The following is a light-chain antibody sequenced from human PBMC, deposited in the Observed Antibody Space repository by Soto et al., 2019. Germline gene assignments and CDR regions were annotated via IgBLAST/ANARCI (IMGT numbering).Light chain of an antibody. CDR2: GAS. CDR1: QSVSSN. J-gene: IGKJ5*01. CDR3: QQYNNWLIT. V-gene: IGKV3-15*01. Sequence: EIVMTQSPATLSVSPGVRATLSCRASQSVSSNLAWYQQKTGQAPSLLIYGASTRATGIPARFSGSGSGTEFTLTISSLHSEDFAVYYCQQYNNWLITFGQGTRLEIK.